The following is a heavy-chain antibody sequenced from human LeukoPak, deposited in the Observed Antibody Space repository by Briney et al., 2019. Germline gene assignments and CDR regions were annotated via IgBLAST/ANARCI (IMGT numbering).Heavy chain of an antibody. Sequence: QTGGSLRLSCAASGFTFSSYGMHWVRQAPGKGLEWVAFIRYDGSNKYYADSVKGRFTISRDNSKNTLYLQMNSLRAEDTAVYYCAKDHDILSSSWDEWGQGTLVTVSS. CDR2: IRYDGSNK. CDR1: GFTFSSYG. CDR3: AKDHDILSSSWDE. J-gene: IGHJ4*02. V-gene: IGHV3-30*02. D-gene: IGHD6-13*01.